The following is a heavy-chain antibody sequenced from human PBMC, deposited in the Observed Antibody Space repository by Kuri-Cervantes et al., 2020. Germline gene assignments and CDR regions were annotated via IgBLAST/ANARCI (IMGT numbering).Heavy chain of an antibody. CDR3: AILGMGYCSGGSCYRGGFDY. CDR2: INAGNGNT. D-gene: IGHD2-15*01. V-gene: IGHV1-3*01. Sequence: ASVKVSCKASGYTFTSYAMHWVRQAPGQRLEWMGWINAGNGNTKYSQKFQGRVTITRDTSASTAYMELSSLRSEDTAVYYCAILGMGYCSGGSCYRGGFDYWGQGTLVTVSS. CDR1: GYTFTSYA. J-gene: IGHJ4*02.